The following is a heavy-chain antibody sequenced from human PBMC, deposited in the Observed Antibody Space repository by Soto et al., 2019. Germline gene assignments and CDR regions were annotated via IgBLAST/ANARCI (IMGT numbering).Heavy chain of an antibody. CDR3: ARGTWQGYYMDV. V-gene: IGHV3-21*01. CDR1: GFTFSIYI. J-gene: IGHJ6*03. Sequence: PGGSLRLSCAASGFTFSIYIMNWVRQAPGKGLEWVSSISSSSSYTYYADSVKGRFTISRDNAKNSLYLQMNSLRAEDTAVYYCARGTWQGYYMDVWGKETTVTVSS. CDR2: ISSSSSYT.